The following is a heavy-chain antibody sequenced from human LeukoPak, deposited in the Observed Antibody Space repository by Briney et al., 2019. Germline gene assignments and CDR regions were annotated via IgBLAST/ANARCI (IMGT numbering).Heavy chain of an antibody. V-gene: IGHV3-30*18. CDR2: ISYDGSNK. J-gene: IGHJ6*04. CDR1: GFTFSSYG. Sequence: GGSLRLSCAASGFTFSSYGMHWVRQAPGKGLEWVAVISYDGSNKYYADSVKGRFTISRDNSKNTLYLQINSLRAEDTAVYYCAKGYYYGMDVWGKGTTVTVSS. CDR3: AKGYYYGMDV.